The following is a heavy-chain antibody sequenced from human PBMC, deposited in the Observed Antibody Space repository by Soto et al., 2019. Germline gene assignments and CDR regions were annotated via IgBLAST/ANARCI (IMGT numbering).Heavy chain of an antibody. CDR3: AKDWSDIVATI. Sequence: GGSLRLSCAASGFTFSSYAMSWVRQAPGKGLEWVSAISGSGGSTYYADSVKGRFTISRDNSKNTLYLQMNSLRAEDTAVYYWAKDWSDIVATIWGQGILVTVSS. D-gene: IGHD5-12*01. J-gene: IGHJ4*02. CDR1: GFTFSSYA. CDR2: ISGSGGST. V-gene: IGHV3-23*01.